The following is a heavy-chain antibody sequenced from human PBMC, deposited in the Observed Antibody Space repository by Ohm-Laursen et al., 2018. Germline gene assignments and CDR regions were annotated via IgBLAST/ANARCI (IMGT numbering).Heavy chain of an antibody. D-gene: IGHD1-7*01. CDR3: AKGGTTVWLDP. J-gene: IGHJ5*02. V-gene: IGHV4-59*01. Sequence: GTLSLTCTVSGGPMSGYYWTWVRQPPGKGLEWIGFVYYNGDASYSPSLTGRVSFSVDLAKNQISLELRSVTAADTAVYYCAKGGTTVWLDPWGQGTPVIVSP. CDR1: GGPMSGYY. CDR2: VYYNGDA.